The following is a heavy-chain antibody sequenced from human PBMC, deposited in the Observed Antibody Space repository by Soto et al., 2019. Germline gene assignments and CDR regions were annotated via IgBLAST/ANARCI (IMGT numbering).Heavy chain of an antibody. Sequence: VGSLRLSCAASGFTFSGSAMHWVRQASGKGLEWVGRIRSKANSYATAYAASVKGRFTISRDDSKNTAYLQMNSLKTEDTAVYYCTQRTGPYYYGSGSPNDAFDIWGQGTMVTVSS. J-gene: IGHJ3*02. D-gene: IGHD3-10*01. CDR3: TQRTGPYYYGSGSPNDAFDI. V-gene: IGHV3-73*01. CDR1: GFTFSGSA. CDR2: IRSKANSYAT.